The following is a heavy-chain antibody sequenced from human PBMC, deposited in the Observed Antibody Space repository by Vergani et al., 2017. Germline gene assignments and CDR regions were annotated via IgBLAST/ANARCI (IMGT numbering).Heavy chain of an antibody. CDR2: IRHDGIT. Sequence: QAQLQQWGAGLLKPSETLSLTCAIYGGSFNDYWWTWIRQPPRKGLEWIGEIRHDGITHYSPPLKSRVTISIDTSTHQFSLNLRSVTAADTAVYYCAREGYCTNGVCFTLFDVWGQGALVTVSS. CDR3: AREGYCTNGVCFTLFDV. D-gene: IGHD2-8*01. CDR1: GGSFNDYW. J-gene: IGHJ4*02. V-gene: IGHV4-34*01.